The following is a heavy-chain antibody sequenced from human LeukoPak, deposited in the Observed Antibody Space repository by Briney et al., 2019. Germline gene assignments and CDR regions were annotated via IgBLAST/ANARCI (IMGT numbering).Heavy chain of an antibody. CDR3: ARDGQAPGTDAFDI. CDR1: GGSISSYY. J-gene: IGHJ3*02. CDR2: IYYSGST. Sequence: SETLSLTCTVSGGSISSYYWSWIRQPPGKGLEWIGYIYYSGSTNYNPSLKGRVTISVDTSKNQFSLKLSSVTAADTAVYYCARDGQAPGTDAFDIWGQGTMVTVSS. V-gene: IGHV4-59*12.